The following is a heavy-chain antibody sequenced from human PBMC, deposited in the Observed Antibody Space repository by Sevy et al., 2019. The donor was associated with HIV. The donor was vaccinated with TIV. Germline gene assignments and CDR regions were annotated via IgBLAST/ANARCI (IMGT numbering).Heavy chain of an antibody. D-gene: IGHD2-2*01. V-gene: IGHV1-18*01. CDR3: ATVHDCTSTSCYGALWFDP. Sequence: ASVKVSCKASDYTFSNFGFTWVRQAPGQGLEWMGWIRVGNGNANYARNLQGRVTMTTDTSTKTGYMELRSLRSDDTAVYFCATVHDCTSTSCYGALWFDPWGQGTLVTVSS. J-gene: IGHJ5*02. CDR2: IRVGNGNA. CDR1: DYTFSNFG.